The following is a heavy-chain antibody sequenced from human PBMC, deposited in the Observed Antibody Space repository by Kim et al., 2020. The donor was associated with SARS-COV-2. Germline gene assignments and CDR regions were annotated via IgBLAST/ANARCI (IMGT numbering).Heavy chain of an antibody. D-gene: IGHD3-22*01. V-gene: IGHV3-30-3*01. CDR1: GFTFSSYA. CDR3: ARGRPGITMIVVVTRNVYDTFDI. Sequence: GGSLRLSCAASGFTFSSYAMHWVRQAPGKGLDWGAVIAYDGSNKYYADSVKGRFTISRDNSKNTLYLQMNSLRAEDTAVYYCARGRPGITMIVVVTRNVYDTFDIWGNGTMVTIPT. CDR2: IAYDGSNK. J-gene: IGHJ3*02.